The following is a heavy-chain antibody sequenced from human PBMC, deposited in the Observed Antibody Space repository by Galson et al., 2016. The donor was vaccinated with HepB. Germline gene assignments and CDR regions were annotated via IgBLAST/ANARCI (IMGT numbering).Heavy chain of an antibody. V-gene: IGHV3-49*04. CDR3: TRASDSGYDRRFNY. J-gene: IGHJ4*02. CDR2: IRSTVYGETT. CDR1: GFSFGDYA. D-gene: IGHD5-12*01. Sequence: SLRLSCAASGFSFGDYAMSWVRQAPGKGLEWVGFIRSTVYGETTDYAASVKGRFTISRDDSKSIAYLQMNSLKIEDTAVYFYTRASDSGYDRRFNYWGQGTLVTVSS.